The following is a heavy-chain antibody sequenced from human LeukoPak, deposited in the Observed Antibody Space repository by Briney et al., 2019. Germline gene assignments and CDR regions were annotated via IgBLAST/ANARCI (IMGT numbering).Heavy chain of an antibody. CDR2: FDPEDGET. V-gene: IGHV1-24*01. Sequence: ASVKVSCKVSGYTLTELSMHWVRQAPGKGLEWMGGFDPEDGETIYAQKFQGRVTMTEDTSTDTAYMELSSLRPEDTAVYYCATDRGDYSNFPPDYWGQGTLVTVSS. CDR1: GYTLTELS. CDR3: ATDRGDYSNFPPDY. J-gene: IGHJ4*02. D-gene: IGHD4-11*01.